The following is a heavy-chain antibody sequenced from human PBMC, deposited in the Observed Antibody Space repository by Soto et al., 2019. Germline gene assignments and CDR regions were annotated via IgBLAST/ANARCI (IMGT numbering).Heavy chain of an antibody. CDR2: ITNDGNDN. Sequence: GGSLRLSCEASGFTFKNSGIHWVRQAPGQGLEWLAVITNDGNDNYYADSVKGRFTISRDNSKNTVYLQMNSLRTDDTALYYCAKHLRPSKNTYFFDRWGQGTLVTVSS. J-gene: IGHJ4*02. CDR1: GFTFKNSG. CDR3: AKHLRPSKNTYFFDR. V-gene: IGHV3-30*18.